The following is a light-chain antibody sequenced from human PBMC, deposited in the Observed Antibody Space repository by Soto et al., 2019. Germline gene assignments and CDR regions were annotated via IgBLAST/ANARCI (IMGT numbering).Light chain of an antibody. CDR2: GAS. CDR1: QSVSSSY. Sequence: EIVLTQSPGTLSLSPGERATLSCRASQSVSSSYLAWYQQKPGQAPRLLIYGASSRATGIPDRFSGSGSGTDFTLKISRMETEDVEVYYCQQYGSSPRKFGQGTKVDIK. V-gene: IGKV3-20*01. J-gene: IGKJ1*01. CDR3: QQYGSSPRK.